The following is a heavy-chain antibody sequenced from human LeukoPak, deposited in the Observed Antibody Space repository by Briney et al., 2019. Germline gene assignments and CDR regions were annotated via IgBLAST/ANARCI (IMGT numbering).Heavy chain of an antibody. CDR2: IIPIFGGA. D-gene: IGHD3-10*01. CDR3: ARIGITMVRGVRD. Sequence: SVKVSCKASGGTFSSYAISWVRQGPGQGLEWMGGIIPIFGGANYAQKFQGGVTITADESTSTAYMELSSLRSGDTAVYYCARIGITMVRGVRDWGQGTLVTVSS. CDR1: GGTFSSYA. J-gene: IGHJ4*02. V-gene: IGHV1-69*13.